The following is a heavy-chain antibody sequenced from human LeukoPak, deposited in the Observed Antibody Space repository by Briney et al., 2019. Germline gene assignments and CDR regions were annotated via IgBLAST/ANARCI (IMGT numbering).Heavy chain of an antibody. Sequence: PSQTLSLTCTVSGGSISSGGYYWSWIRQPPGKGLEWIGYIYHSGSTYYNPSLKSRVTISVDRSKNQFSLKLSSVTAADTAVYYCASGPPIAARPHTFDYWGQGTLVTVSS. CDR2: IYHSGST. CDR1: GGSISSGGYY. J-gene: IGHJ4*02. CDR3: ASGPPIAARPHTFDY. D-gene: IGHD6-6*01. V-gene: IGHV4-30-2*01.